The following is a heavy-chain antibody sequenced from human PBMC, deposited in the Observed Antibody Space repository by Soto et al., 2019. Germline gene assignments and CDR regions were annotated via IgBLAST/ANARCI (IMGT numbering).Heavy chain of an antibody. D-gene: IGHD3-16*01. CDR2: ISGNGGNI. Sequence: GGSLRLSCVASGFSFSNYVMHWVRQAPGKGLEYVSAISGNGGNIYYADSVKGRFTISRDNSKSTLYLQMGSLRADDMAVYYCVSDDCSDGVCYLGDQWGQGIQVTVSS. J-gene: IGHJ4*02. V-gene: IGHV3-64*02. CDR3: VSDDCSDGVCYLGDQ. CDR1: GFSFSNYV.